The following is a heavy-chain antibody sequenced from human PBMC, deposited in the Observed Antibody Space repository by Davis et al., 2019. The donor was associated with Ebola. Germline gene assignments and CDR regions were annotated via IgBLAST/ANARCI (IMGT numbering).Heavy chain of an antibody. V-gene: IGHV3-9*01. Sequence: PGGSLRLSCAASGFTFDDYAMHWVRQAPGKGLEWVPGISWNSGSIGYADSVKGRFTISRDNAKNSLYLQMNSLRAEDTALYYCAKDIGGWLGYGMDVWGQGTTVTVSS. CDR3: AKDIGGWLGYGMDV. J-gene: IGHJ6*02. CDR1: GFTFDDYA. CDR2: ISWNSGSI. D-gene: IGHD6-19*01.